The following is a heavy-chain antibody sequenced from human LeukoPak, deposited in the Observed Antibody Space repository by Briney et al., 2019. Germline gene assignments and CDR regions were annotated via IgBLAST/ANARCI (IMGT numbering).Heavy chain of an antibody. CDR3: ARGSRITMFGVVKFDY. J-gene: IGHJ4*02. V-gene: IGHV3-48*03. Sequence: GSLRLSCAASGFTFSSHEMNWVRQAPGKGLEWVSDISSSGSTIYYAASVKGRFTISRDNAKNSLYLQMNSLRAEDTGVYYCARGSRITMFGVVKFDYWGQGTLVTVSS. D-gene: IGHD3-3*01. CDR2: ISSSGSTI. CDR1: GFTFSSHE.